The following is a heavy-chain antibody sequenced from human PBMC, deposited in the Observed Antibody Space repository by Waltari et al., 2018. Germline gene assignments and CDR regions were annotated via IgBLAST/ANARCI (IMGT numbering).Heavy chain of an antibody. Sequence: EVQLVESGGGLVQPGGSLRLSCVASGFTFSSYFMSWLGQAPGKVLEWVANIKQDGSEKYYVDSVKGRFTISRDNAENSLSLQMNSLRAEDTAVYYCARYVRPIYYMDVWGKGTTVTVSS. V-gene: IGHV3-7*04. J-gene: IGHJ6*03. CDR2: IKQDGSEK. CDR3: ARYVRPIYYMDV. CDR1: GFTFSSYF. D-gene: IGHD3-10*02.